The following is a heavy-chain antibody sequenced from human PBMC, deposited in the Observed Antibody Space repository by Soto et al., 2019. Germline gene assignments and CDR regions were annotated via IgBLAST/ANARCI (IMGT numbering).Heavy chain of an antibody. Sequence: GESLKISCQGSGYSFANYWIGWVRQKPGKGLGWMGLIYPGDSDTRYSPSFQGHVTISADKSLKTAYLQWSSLRASDTAIYYCARAPSHGWFQHLDYWGQGTLGTVSS. J-gene: IGHJ4*02. CDR2: IYPGDSDT. CDR1: GYSFANYW. D-gene: IGHD6-19*01. V-gene: IGHV5-51*01. CDR3: ARAPSHGWFQHLDY.